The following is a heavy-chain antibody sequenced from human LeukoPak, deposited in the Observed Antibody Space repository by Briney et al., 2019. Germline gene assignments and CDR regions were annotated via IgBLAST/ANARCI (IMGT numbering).Heavy chain of an antibody. V-gene: IGHV4-59*08. CDR1: GGPFSNYY. CDR2: TSYIGNI. D-gene: IGHD2-2*01. J-gene: IGHJ4*02. CDR3: ARRGVPSKFYYFDS. Sequence: SENLSLTCTVSGGPFSNYYWTWIRQSPGKGLEWIGSTSYIGNINYNPSLKTRVTISVESSKGQFSLKLSSVTAADTAVYYCARRGVPSKFYYFDSWGQGTLVTVSS.